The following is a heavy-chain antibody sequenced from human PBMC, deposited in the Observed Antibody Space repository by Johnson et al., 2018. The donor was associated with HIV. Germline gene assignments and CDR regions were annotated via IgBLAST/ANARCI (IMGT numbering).Heavy chain of an antibody. CDR2: SRNKANSYTT. J-gene: IGHJ3*02. CDR3: ARGPRNPGLDFFDI. D-gene: IGHD1-14*01. Sequence: MHLVASGGGLLQPGGSRRLSCSASAFSFSDHYMGWVRQAPGKGLEWVGRSRNKANSYTTEYAASVKGRFTISRDDSKNSVYLQMNSLKTEDTAVYYCARGPRNPGLDFFDIWGQGTMVTVSS. CDR1: AFSFSDHY. V-gene: IGHV3-72*01.